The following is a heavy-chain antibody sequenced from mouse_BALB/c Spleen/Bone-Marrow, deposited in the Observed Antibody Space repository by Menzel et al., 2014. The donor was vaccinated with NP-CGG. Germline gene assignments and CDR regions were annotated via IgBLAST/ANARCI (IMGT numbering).Heavy chain of an antibody. Sequence: VKVVDSGPGLVAPSQSLSIPCTVSGFSLTNYGVHWVRQPPGKGLEWLGVIWAGGSTNYNSALMSRLSISKDNSKNQVFLKMNSLQTDDTAMYYCARRGDGYYLDYWGQGTTLTVSS. CDR3: ARRGDGYYLDY. CDR1: GFSLTNYG. V-gene: IGHV2-9*02. CDR2: IWAGGST. J-gene: IGHJ2*01. D-gene: IGHD2-3*01.